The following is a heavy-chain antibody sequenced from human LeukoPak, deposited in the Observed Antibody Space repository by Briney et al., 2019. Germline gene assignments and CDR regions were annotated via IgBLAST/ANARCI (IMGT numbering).Heavy chain of an antibody. Sequence: SETLSLTCTVSGGSISSYYWSWIRQPPGKGLEWIGYIYYTGTTNYNPSLKSRVNISVDTCRNHFSLKLYSVTAADRAVYYCAGHTSYGGYSAFGDWGQGTLVTVSS. CDR3: AGHTSYGGYSAFGD. V-gene: IGHV4-59*08. CDR2: IYYTGTT. J-gene: IGHJ4*02. CDR1: GGSISSYY. D-gene: IGHD4-23*01.